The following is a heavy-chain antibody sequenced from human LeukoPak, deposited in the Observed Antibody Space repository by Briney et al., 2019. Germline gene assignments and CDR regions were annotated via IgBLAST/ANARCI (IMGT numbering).Heavy chain of an antibody. CDR2: ISYDGSNK. D-gene: IGHD4-17*01. V-gene: IGHV3-30*18. Sequence: SCKASGYTFTGYYMHWVRQAPGKGLEWVAVISYDGSNKYYADSVKGRFTISRDNSKNTLYLQMNSLRAEDTAVYYCAKGPTTVTTVYFDYWGQGTLVTVSS. CDR1: GYTFTGYY. J-gene: IGHJ4*02. CDR3: AKGPTTVTTVYFDY.